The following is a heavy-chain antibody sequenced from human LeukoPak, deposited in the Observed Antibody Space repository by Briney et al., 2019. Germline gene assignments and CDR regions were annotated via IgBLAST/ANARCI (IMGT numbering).Heavy chain of an antibody. Sequence: PGGSLRLSCAASGFTFSSYGMHWVRQAPGKGLEWVAFIRYDGSNKYYADSVKGRFTISRDNSKNTLYLQMNSLRAEDTAVYYCAKALFWSGYPPSRAPDYWGQGTLVTVSS. CDR2: IRYDGSNK. CDR1: GFTFSSYG. CDR3: AKALFWSGYPPSRAPDY. J-gene: IGHJ4*02. D-gene: IGHD3-3*01. V-gene: IGHV3-30*02.